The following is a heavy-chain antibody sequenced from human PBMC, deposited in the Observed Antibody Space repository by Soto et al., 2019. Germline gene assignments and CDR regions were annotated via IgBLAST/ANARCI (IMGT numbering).Heavy chain of an antibody. CDR2: INPNSGGT. J-gene: IGHJ6*02. V-gene: IGHV1-2*04. CDR3: ARSRGGVVVPGGVIRIYYYYGMDV. Sequence: ASVKVSCKASGYTFTGYYMHWVRQAPGQGLEWMGWINPNSGGTNYAQKFQGWVTMTRDTSISTAYMELSRLRSDDTAVYYCARSRGGVVVPGGVIRIYYYYGMDVWGQGTTVTVSS. CDR1: GYTFTGYY. D-gene: IGHD2-2*01.